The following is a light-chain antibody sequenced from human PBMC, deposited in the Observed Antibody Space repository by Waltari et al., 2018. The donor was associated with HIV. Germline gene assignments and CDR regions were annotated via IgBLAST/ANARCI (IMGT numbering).Light chain of an antibody. CDR2: RNN. V-gene: IGLV1-47*01. CDR1: SSNIGRNY. J-gene: IGLJ2*01. CDR3: ATWDDSLSGSL. Sequence: QSVLTQPPSASGTPGQRVTISCSGRSSNIGRNYVYCYQHLPGTAPKLLIYRNNQRPSGVPGRFSGSKSGTSASLAISGLRSEDEADYYCATWDDSLSGSLFGGGTKLTVL.